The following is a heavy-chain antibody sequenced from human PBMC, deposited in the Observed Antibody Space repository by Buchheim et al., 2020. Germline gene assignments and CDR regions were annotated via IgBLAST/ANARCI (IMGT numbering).Heavy chain of an antibody. CDR2: IWYDGSNK. CDR3: ARVDLGAVYAYSPSFDI. CDR1: GFTFSSYG. J-gene: IGHJ3*02. D-gene: IGHD2-8*01. V-gene: IGHV3-33*01. Sequence: QVQLVESGGGVVQPGRSLRLSCAASGFTFSSYGMHWVRQAPGKGLEWVAVIWYDGSNKYYADSVKGRFTISRDNSKNTLYLQMNRLRAEDTAVYYCARVDLGAVYAYSPSFDIWGQGT.